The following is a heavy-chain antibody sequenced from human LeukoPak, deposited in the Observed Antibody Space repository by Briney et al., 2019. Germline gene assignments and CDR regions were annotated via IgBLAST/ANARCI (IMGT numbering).Heavy chain of an antibody. CDR1: GFTFSTYA. CDR3: ASSVLTPELKWFDFDY. CDR2: IWYDGSNK. J-gene: IGHJ4*02. D-gene: IGHD3-22*01. V-gene: IGHV3-30*04. Sequence: GGSLRLSCAASGFTFSTYAMSWVRQAPGKGLEWVAVIWYDGSNKYYADSVKGRFTISRDNSKNTLYLQMNSLRAEDTAVYYCASSVLTPELKWFDFDYWGQGTLVTVSS.